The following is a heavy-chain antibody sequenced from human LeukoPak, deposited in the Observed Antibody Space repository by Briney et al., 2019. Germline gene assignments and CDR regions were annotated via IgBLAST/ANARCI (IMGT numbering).Heavy chain of an antibody. Sequence: SSETLSLTCTVSGGSISSYYWSWIRQPAGKGLEWIGRIYTSGSTNYNPSLKSRVTISVDTSKNQFSLKLSSVTAADTAVYYCARVVAYYDSSGYSSALYYFDYWGQGALVTVSS. D-gene: IGHD3-22*01. J-gene: IGHJ4*02. CDR3: ARVVAYYDSSGYSSALYYFDY. CDR2: IYTSGST. CDR1: GGSISSYY. V-gene: IGHV4-4*07.